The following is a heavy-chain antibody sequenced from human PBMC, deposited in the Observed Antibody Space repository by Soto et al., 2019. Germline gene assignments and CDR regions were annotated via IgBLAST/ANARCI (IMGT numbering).Heavy chain of an antibody. D-gene: IGHD4-4*01. Sequence: SETLSLTCTVSGGSISSYYWSWIRQPPGKGLEWIGYIYYSGSTNYNPSLKSRVTISVDTSKNQFSLKLSSVTAADTVVYYCARTNYPHPFDYWGQGTLVTVSS. J-gene: IGHJ4*02. CDR3: ARTNYPHPFDY. CDR1: GGSISSYY. CDR2: IYYSGST. V-gene: IGHV4-59*01.